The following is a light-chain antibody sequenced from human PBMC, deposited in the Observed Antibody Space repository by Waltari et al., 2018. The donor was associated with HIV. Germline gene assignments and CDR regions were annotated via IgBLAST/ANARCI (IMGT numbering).Light chain of an antibody. CDR1: QSVTSSF. J-gene: IGKJ4*01. CDR2: GAS. Sequence: EMVLPQSPGPLSLSPGERAPLSCTASQSVTSSFLSWYQQKPGQAPRLLIYGASSRATGIPDRFSGGGSGTDFTLTISSLEPEDFAVYYCQQYGSSPLTFGGGTKVDIK. CDR3: QQYGSSPLT. V-gene: IGKV3-20*01.